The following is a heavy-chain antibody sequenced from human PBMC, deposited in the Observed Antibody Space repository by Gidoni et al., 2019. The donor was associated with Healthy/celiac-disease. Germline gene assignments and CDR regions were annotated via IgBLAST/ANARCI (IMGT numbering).Heavy chain of an antibody. CDR2: IIPIFGTA. Sequence: QVQLVQSGAEVKKPGSSVKVSCKASGGTFSSYAISWVRQAPGQGLEWMGGIIPIFGTANYAQKFQGRVTITADKSTSTAYMELSSLRSEDTAVYYCASTNPDDFWTYYYYGMDVWGQGTTVTVSS. D-gene: IGHD3-3*01. V-gene: IGHV1-69*06. CDR3: ASTNPDDFWTYYYYGMDV. J-gene: IGHJ6*02. CDR1: GGTFSSYA.